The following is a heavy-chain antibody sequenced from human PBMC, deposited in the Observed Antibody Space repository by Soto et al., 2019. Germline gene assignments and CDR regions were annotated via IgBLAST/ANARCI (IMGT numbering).Heavy chain of an antibody. J-gene: IGHJ4*02. CDR3: ASGWNDFTH. CDR1: GGTFSNYV. CDR2: IIPISGTA. V-gene: IGHV1-69*01. Sequence: QVQLVQSGAEVKKPGSSVKVSCKASGGTFSNYVITWVRQAPGQGLECMGGIIPISGTANYAQKFQGRVTITADEHTSTVYLELSSLRSEDTAVYYCASGWNDFTHWGQGTLVTVSS. D-gene: IGHD1-1*01.